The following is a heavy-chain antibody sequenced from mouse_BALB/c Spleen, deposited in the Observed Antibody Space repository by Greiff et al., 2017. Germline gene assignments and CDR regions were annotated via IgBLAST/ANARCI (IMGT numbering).Heavy chain of an antibody. CDR1: GYTFTDYW. CDR2: IDTSDSYT. Sequence: QVQLQPPGAELVMPGASVKMSCKAFGYTFTDYWMHWVKQRPGQGLEWIGAIDTSDSYTSYNQKFKGKATLTVDESSSTAYMQLSSLTSEDSAVYYCALYGLGGYWGQGTTLTVSS. V-gene: IGHV1-69*01. D-gene: IGHD1-1*01. CDR3: ALYGLGGY. J-gene: IGHJ2*01.